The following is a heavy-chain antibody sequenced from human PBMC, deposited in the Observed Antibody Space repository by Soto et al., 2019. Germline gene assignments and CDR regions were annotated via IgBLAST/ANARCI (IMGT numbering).Heavy chain of an antibody. CDR3: ARDPRLHHYYYYYGMDV. D-gene: IGHD2-15*01. CDR1: GFTFSSYA. CDR2: ISYDGSNK. Sequence: GGSLRLSCAASGFTFSSYAMHWVRQAPGKGLEWVAVISYDGSNKYYADSVKGRFTISRDNSKNTLYLQMNSLRAEDTAVYYCARDPRLHHYYYYYGMDVWGQGTTVTVSS. J-gene: IGHJ6*02. V-gene: IGHV3-30-3*01.